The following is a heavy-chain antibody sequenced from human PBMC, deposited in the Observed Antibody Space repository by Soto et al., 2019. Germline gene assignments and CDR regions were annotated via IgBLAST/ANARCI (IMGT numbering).Heavy chain of an antibody. CDR2: INAGNGNT. D-gene: IGHD4-17*01. J-gene: IGHJ5*02. V-gene: IGHV1-3*01. Sequence: QVQLVQSGAEVKKPGASVKVSCKASGYTFTSYAMHWVRQAPGQRLEWMGWINAGNGNTKYSQKFQGRVTITRDTSASTAYMELSSLRSEDTAVYYCARDHDDGDYVFDPWGQGTLVTVSS. CDR1: GYTFTSYA. CDR3: ARDHDDGDYVFDP.